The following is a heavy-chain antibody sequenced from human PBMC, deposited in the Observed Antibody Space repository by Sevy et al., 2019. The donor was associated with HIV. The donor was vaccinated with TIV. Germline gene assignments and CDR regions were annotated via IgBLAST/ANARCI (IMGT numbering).Heavy chain of an antibody. CDR3: AREQGLAAYSGYDYYYFDY. CDR1: GGTFSSYA. D-gene: IGHD5-12*01. J-gene: IGHJ4*02. V-gene: IGHV1-69*13. Sequence: SVKVSCKASGGTFSSYAISWVRQAPGQGLEWMGGIIPIFGTANYAQKFQGRVTITADESTSTAYMELSSLRSEDTAVYYCAREQGLAAYSGYDYYYFDYWGQGTLVTVSS. CDR2: IIPIFGTA.